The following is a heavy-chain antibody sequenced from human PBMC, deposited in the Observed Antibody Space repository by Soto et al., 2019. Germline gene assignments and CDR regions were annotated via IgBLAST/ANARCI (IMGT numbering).Heavy chain of an antibody. D-gene: IGHD2-2*02. CDR2: INAGNGNT. Sequence: ASVKVSCKASGYTFTSYDINRVRQAPGQRLEWMGRINAGNGNTKYSQKFQGRVTITRDTSASTAYMELSSLRSEDTAVYYCAKSATVPAAIAYWGQGTLVTVSS. CDR1: GYTFTSYD. CDR3: AKSATVPAAIAY. J-gene: IGHJ4*02. V-gene: IGHV1-3*01.